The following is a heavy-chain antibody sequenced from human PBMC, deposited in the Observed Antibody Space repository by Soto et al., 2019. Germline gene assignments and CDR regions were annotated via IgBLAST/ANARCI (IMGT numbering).Heavy chain of an antibody. CDR2: FDPEDGET. Sequence: ASVKVSCKASGYTFTGYYMHWVRQAPGQGLEWVGGFDPEDGETIYAQKFQGRVTMTEDTSTDTAYMELSSLRSEDTAVYYCATDFNHWFYWGQGTLVTVSS. J-gene: IGHJ4*02. CDR1: GYTFTGYY. D-gene: IGHD3-10*01. CDR3: ATDFNHWFY. V-gene: IGHV1-24*01.